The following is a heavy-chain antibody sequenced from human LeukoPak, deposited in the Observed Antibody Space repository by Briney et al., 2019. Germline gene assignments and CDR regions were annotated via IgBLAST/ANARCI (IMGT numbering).Heavy chain of an antibody. CDR1: GGSISSGGYY. Sequence: SETLSLTCTVSGGSISSGGYYWSWIRQPPGKGLEWIGYIYHSGRTYYNPSLKSRVTISVDRSKNQFSLKLSSVTAADTAVYYCARDSDSSSEADYWGQGTLVTVSS. V-gene: IGHV4-30-2*01. CDR2: IYHSGRT. J-gene: IGHJ4*02. CDR3: ARDSDSSSEADY. D-gene: IGHD6-6*01.